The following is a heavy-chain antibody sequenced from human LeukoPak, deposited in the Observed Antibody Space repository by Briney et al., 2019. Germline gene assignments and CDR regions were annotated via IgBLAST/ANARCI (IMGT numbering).Heavy chain of an antibody. Sequence: QPGGSLRLSCAASGFTFNNYTMSGVRQAPGKGLWWVSSITGSGGNTYYADSVKGRFTISRDNSKNTLYLQMNSLRAADTAVYYCAKDRRITMAGTVDYFDYWGQGTLVTVSS. CDR2: ITGSGGNT. J-gene: IGHJ4*02. D-gene: IGHD6-19*01. CDR3: AKDRRITMAGTVDYFDY. V-gene: IGHV3-23*01. CDR1: GFTFNNYT.